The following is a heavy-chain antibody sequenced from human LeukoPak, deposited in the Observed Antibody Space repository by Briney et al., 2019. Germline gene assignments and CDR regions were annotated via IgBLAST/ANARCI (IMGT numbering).Heavy chain of an antibody. J-gene: IGHJ4*02. D-gene: IGHD6-13*01. V-gene: IGHV3-48*03. CDR3: ARLEAAAGSY. Sequence: PGGSLRLSCAASGFTFSSYEMNWVRQAPGKGLEWVLYISSSGSTIYYADSVKGRFTISRDNAKNSLYLQMNSLRAEDTAVYYCARLEAAAGSYWGQGTLVTVSS. CDR1: GFTFSSYE. CDR2: ISSSGSTI.